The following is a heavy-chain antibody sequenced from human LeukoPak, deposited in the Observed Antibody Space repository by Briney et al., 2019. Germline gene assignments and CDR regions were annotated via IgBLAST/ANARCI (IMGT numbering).Heavy chain of an antibody. Sequence: GGSLRLSCAASGYTFTGYYMHWVRQAPGQGLEWMGWINPNSGGTNYAQKFQGRVTMTRDTSISTAYMELSRLRSDDTAVYYCARESVAGSFYFDYWGQGTLVTVSS. J-gene: IGHJ4*02. D-gene: IGHD6-19*01. CDR2: INPNSGGT. CDR3: ARESVAGSFYFDY. V-gene: IGHV1-2*02. CDR1: GYTFTGYY.